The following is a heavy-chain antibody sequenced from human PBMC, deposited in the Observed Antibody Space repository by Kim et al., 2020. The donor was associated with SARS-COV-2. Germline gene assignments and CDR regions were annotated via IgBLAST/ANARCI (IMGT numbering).Heavy chain of an antibody. D-gene: IGHD3-10*01. Sequence: GGSLRLSCAASGFTFSSYWMNWVRQAPGKGLEWVANIRQDGSEKYYVDSVKGRFTTSRDNARNSLYLQMDSLRAEDTAVYYCARDKAWFGDLSDALDIWGQGTTVTVSS. CDR1: GFTFSSYW. V-gene: IGHV3-7*01. CDR3: ARDKAWFGDLSDALDI. CDR2: IRQDGSEK. J-gene: IGHJ3*02.